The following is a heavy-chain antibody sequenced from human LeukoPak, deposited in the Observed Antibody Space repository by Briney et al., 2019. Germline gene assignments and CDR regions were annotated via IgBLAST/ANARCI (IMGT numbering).Heavy chain of an antibody. CDR1: GFTFSSYE. D-gene: IGHD2-21*01. CDR3: ARGYWATTADY. J-gene: IGHJ4*02. CDR2: ISSSGSTI. V-gene: IGHV3-48*03. Sequence: GGSLRLSCAASGFTFSSYEMNWVRQAPGKGLEWVSYISSSGSTIYYADSVKGRFTISRDNAKNSLYLQMTSLRAEDTAVYYCARGYWATTADYWGQGTLVTVSS.